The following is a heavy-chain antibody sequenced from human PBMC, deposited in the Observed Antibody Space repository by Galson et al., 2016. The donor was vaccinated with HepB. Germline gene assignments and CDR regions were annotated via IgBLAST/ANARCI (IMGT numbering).Heavy chain of an antibody. CDR3: AKDLDGYTYGYSYSDH. CDR1: GFTFNTYA. V-gene: IGHV3-23*01. D-gene: IGHD5-18*01. CDR2: ISGSGGTT. Sequence: SLRLSCAASGFTFNTYAMSWVRQAPGKGLEWVSSISGSGGTTYYADSVKGRFTISRDKSKNTLYLQMNSLRGEDTAVYYCAKDLDGYTYGYSYSDHWGQGTLVTVSS. J-gene: IGHJ4*02.